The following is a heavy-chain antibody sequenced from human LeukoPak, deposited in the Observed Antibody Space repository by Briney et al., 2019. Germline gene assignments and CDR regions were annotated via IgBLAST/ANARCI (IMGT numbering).Heavy chain of an antibody. CDR2: ISYDGSNK. CDR3: ARDYRHYYDSSGYHDY. Sequence: GGSLRLSCAASGFTFSSYAMHWVRQAPGKGLEWVAVISYDGSNKYYADSVKGRFTISRDNSKNTLYLQMNSLRAEDTAVYYCARDYRHYYDSSGYHDYWGQGTLVTVSS. D-gene: IGHD3-22*01. J-gene: IGHJ4*02. CDR1: GFTFSSYA. V-gene: IGHV3-30-3*01.